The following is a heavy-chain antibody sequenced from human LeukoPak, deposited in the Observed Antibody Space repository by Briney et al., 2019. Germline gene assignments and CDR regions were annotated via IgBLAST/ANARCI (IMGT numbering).Heavy chain of an antibody. CDR2: ISYDGSNK. D-gene: IGHD2-21*01. J-gene: IGHJ4*02. Sequence: GGSLRLSCAASGFTFSSYGMHWVRQAPGKGLEWVAVISYDGSNKYYADSVKGRFTISRDNSKNTLYLQMNSLRAEDTAVYYCAKSVSAIDYWGQGTLVTVPT. V-gene: IGHV3-30*18. CDR1: GFTFSSYG. CDR3: AKSVSAIDY.